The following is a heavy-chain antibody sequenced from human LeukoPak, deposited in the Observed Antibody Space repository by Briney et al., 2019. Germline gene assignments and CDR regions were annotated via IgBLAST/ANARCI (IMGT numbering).Heavy chain of an antibody. CDR2: INHSGST. CDR1: GGSFSDYY. Sequence: SQTLSLTCAIYGGSFSDYYCSWIRQHPGKGLEWNGEINHSGSTNYNPSLKSRATISVDTSRNQFSLKLSSVTAADTAVYYCTRGLWGYGSGSSPRWGQGTLVTVSS. CDR3: TRGLWGYGSGSSPR. V-gene: IGHV4-34*01. J-gene: IGHJ4*02. D-gene: IGHD3-10*01.